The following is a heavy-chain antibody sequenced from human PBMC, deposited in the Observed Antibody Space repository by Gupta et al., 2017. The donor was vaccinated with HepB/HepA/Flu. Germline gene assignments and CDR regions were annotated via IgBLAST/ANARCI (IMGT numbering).Heavy chain of an antibody. V-gene: IGHV4-34*01. D-gene: IGHD4/OR15-4a*01. J-gene: IGHJ1*01. Sequence: QVQLQQWGSGLLKPSEALSLTCAVKGGAFSAYNWAWIPQSPGKGLQWIGEIDSCGKTYYNPSLKSRATISVDTSKSQFSLKLHSVSAADTALYYCARGCRNVNGDDGGANSYYCLLFVHWGQGALVTVSS. CDR2: IDSCGKT. CDR3: ARGCRNVNGDDGGANSYYCLLFVH. CDR1: GGAFSAYN.